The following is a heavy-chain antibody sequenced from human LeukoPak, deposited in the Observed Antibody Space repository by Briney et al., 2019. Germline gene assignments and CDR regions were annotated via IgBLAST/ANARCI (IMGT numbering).Heavy chain of an antibody. D-gene: IGHD4-17*01. J-gene: IGHJ3*01. CDR1: GFTFSNYA. V-gene: IGHV3-23*01. CDR3: GRDPNGDYIGAFEF. Sequence: GSLRLSCEASGFTFSNYAMTWVRQAPGKGLEWVSSMTVTGRTTSYADSVKGRFTMSRDNSKSTLYLQMNSLRAGDTAIYYCGRDPNGDYIGAFEFWGHGTLVTVSS. CDR2: MTVTGRTT.